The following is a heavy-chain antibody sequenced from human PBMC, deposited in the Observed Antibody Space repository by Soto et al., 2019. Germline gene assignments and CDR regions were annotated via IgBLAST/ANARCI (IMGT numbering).Heavy chain of an antibody. V-gene: IGHV1-69*13. D-gene: IGHD2-2*01. CDR3: ARPLGYCISTSCFNYGMDV. Sequence: AASVKVSCKASGGTFSSYAISWVRQAPGQGLEWMGGIIPIFGTANYAQKFQGRVTITADESTSTAYMELSSLRSEDTAVYYCARPLGYCISTSCFNYGMDVWGQGTTVTVSS. CDR1: GGTFSSYA. CDR2: IIPIFGTA. J-gene: IGHJ6*02.